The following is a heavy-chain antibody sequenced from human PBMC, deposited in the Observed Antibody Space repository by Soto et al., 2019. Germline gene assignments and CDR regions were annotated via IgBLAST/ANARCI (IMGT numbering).Heavy chain of an antibody. V-gene: IGHV4-4*07. D-gene: IGHD6-13*01. J-gene: IGHJ5*02. CDR2: IYTSGST. CDR3: ARDFVAAAALNWFDP. Sequence: SDTLSLTCTVSGGSISSYYWSWIRQPAGKGLEWIGRIYTSGSTNYNPSLKSRVTMSVDTSKNQFSLKLSSVTAADTAVYYCARDFVAAAALNWFDPWGQGTLVTVSS. CDR1: GGSISSYY.